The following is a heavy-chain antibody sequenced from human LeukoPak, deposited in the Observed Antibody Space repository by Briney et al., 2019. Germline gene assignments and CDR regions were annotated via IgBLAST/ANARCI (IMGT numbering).Heavy chain of an antibody. Sequence: SETLSLTCAVSGGSISTSNWWSWVRQPPGKGLEWIGEIYHSGSTNYNPSLKSRVTILVEKSKNQFSLKLNSVTAADTAVYYCARKTYDSSGLIPHPGVFDIWGQGAMVTVSS. J-gene: IGHJ3*02. CDR2: IYHSGST. V-gene: IGHV4-4*02. CDR3: ARKTYDSSGLIPHPGVFDI. CDR1: GGSISTSNW. D-gene: IGHD3-22*01.